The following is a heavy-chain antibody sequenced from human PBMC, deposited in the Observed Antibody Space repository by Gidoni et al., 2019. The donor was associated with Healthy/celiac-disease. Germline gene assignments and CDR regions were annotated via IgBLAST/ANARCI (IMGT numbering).Heavy chain of an antibody. V-gene: IGHV4-38-2*01. D-gene: IGHD6-13*01. J-gene: IGHJ4*02. CDR3: ATTWDSIAAAGKGTPFGY. CDR2: IYHSGST. Sequence: QVQLQESGPGLVKPSETLSLTCAVSGYSISSVYSWGWIRQPPGKGLEWIGSIYHSGSTYYNPSLKSRVTISVDTSKNQFSLKLSSVTAADTAVYYCATTWDSIAAAGKGTPFGYWGQGTLVTVSS. CDR1: GYSISSVYS.